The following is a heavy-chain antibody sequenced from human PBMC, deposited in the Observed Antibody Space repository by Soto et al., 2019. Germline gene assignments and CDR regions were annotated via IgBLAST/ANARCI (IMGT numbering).Heavy chain of an antibody. D-gene: IGHD6-19*01. CDR3: AKGGRQWLVTSDFNY. CDR2: VSHDGRNI. Sequence: VQLVESGGGVVQPGRSLRLSCAASGFTFSDYAMHWVRQAPGKGLEWVAVVSHDGRNIHYADSVKGRFTISRESSKNTVSLEMTSLRAEDRAVYYCAKGGRQWLVTSDFNYWGQGALVTVSS. J-gene: IGHJ4*02. V-gene: IGHV3-30*18. CDR1: GFTFSDYA.